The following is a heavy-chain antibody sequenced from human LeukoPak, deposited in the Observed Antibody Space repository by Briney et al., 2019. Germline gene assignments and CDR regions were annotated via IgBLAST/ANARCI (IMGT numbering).Heavy chain of an antibody. D-gene: IGHD3-16*01. V-gene: IGHV3-74*01. CDR3: ARIKGGWGRVDAFDI. CDR2: IDSDGSST. CDR1: GFTFSSYW. Sequence: LPGGSLRLSCAASGFTFSSYWMHWVRQAPGKGLVWVSRIDSDGSSTNYADSVKGRFTISRDNAKKALYLQMNSLRAEDMAVYYCARIKGGWGRVDAFDIWGQGTIVTVSS. J-gene: IGHJ3*02.